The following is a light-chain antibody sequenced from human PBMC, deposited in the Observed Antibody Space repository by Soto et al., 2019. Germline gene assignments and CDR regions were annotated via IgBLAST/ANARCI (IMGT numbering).Light chain of an antibody. J-gene: IGKJ5*01. V-gene: IGKV3-20*01. CDR2: GAS. CDR1: QSVSSSY. Sequence: EIVSAQSPGTLSLSPGERATFSCSPSQSVSSSYLAWYQQKPGQAPRLLIYGASSRATGIPDRFSGSGSGTDFTLTISRLGPEDFAVYYCQQYGSSLPITFGQGTRLEIK. CDR3: QQYGSSLPIT.